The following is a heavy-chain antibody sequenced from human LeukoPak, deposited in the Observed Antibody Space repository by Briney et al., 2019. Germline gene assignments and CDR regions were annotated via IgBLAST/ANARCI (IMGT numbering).Heavy chain of an antibody. J-gene: IGHJ6*02. CDR3: ARRFLDYYGMDV. Sequence: GGSLRLSCAASGFTFSSYSMNWVRQAPGKGLEWVSSISSSSSYIYYADSVKGRFTISRDNAKNSLYLQMNSLRAEDTAVYYCARRFLDYYGMDVWGQGVTVTVSS. V-gene: IGHV3-21*01. CDR1: GFTFSSYS. D-gene: IGHD2/OR15-2a*01. CDR2: ISSSSSYI.